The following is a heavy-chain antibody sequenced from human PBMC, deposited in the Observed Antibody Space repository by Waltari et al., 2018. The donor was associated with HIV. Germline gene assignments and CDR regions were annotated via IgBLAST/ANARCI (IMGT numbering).Heavy chain of an antibody. V-gene: IGHV3-74*01. Sequence: EVQLVESGGDLVQPGGYLRLSCAAYGFKFRSYWMHWIRQIPGKGLVWVSHISTDGSDTSYLESVKGRFTISRDNAKNTLYLQMNSLRVEDTAIYYCTRDLSTYGHEFDYWGQGTLITVAS. D-gene: IGHD3-16*01. CDR3: TRDLSTYGHEFDY. CDR2: ISTDGSDT. J-gene: IGHJ4*02. CDR1: GFKFRSYW.